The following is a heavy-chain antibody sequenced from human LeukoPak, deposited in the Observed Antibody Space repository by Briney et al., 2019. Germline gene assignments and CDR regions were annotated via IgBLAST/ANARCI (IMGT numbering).Heavy chain of an antibody. CDR2: ISSSSSYI. J-gene: IGHJ6*02. Sequence: GGSLRLSCAASGFTFSSYSMNWVRQAPGKGLEWVSSISSSSSYIYYADSVKGRFTISRDNAKNSLYLQMNSLRAEDTAAYYCARDQSSSWNYYYYGMDVWGQGTTVTVSS. CDR1: GFTFSSYS. CDR3: ARDQSSSWNYYYYGMDV. V-gene: IGHV3-21*01. D-gene: IGHD6-13*01.